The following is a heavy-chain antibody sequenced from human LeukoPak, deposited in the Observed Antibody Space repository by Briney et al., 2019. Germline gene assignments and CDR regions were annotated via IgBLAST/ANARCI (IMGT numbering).Heavy chain of an antibody. CDR1: GGTFSSYA. Sequence: EASVKVSCKASGGTFSSYAISWVRQAPGQGLEWMGWISAYNGNTNYAQKLQGRVTMTTDTSTSTAYMELRSLRSDDTAVYYCAREDSYYYGSGSYPFDYWGQGTLVTVSS. CDR3: AREDSYYYGSGSYPFDY. V-gene: IGHV1-18*01. CDR2: ISAYNGNT. J-gene: IGHJ4*02. D-gene: IGHD3-10*01.